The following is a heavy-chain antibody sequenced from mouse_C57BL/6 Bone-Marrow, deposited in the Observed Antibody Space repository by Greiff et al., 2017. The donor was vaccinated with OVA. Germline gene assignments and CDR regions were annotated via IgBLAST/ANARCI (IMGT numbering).Heavy chain of an antibody. CDR2: ISSGSSTL. V-gene: IGHV5-17*01. CDR1: GFTFSDYG. Sequence: EVMLVESGGGLVKPGGSLKLSCAASGFTFSDYGMHWVRQAPEKGLEWVAYISSGSSTLYYADTVKGRFTISRDNAKNTLFLQMTSLRSEDTAMYYGARRASYFDVWGTGTTVTVSS. CDR3: ARRASYFDV. J-gene: IGHJ1*03.